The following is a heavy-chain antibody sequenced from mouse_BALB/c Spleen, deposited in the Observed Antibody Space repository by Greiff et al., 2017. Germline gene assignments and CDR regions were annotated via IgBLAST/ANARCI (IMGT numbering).Heavy chain of an antibody. V-gene: IGHV5-6-4*01. CDR1: GFTFSSYT. J-gene: IGHJ2*01. D-gene: IGHD4-1*01. CDR3: TREANYYFDY. CDR2: ISSGGSYT. Sequence: EVKVVESGGGLVKPGGSLKLSCAASGFTFSSYTMSWVRQTPEKRLEWVATISSGGSYTYYPDSVKGRFTISRDNAKNTLYLQMSSLKSEDTAMYYCTREANYYFDYWGQGTTRTVSS.